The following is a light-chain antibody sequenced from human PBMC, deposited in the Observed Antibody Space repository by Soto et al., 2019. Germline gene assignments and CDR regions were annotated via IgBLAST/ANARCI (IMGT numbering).Light chain of an antibody. Sequence: EIVMTQSPATLSVSPGERATLSCRASQSVSSNLAWYQQKPGQAPRLLIYVASTRATGIPARFSGSGSGTEFTLTISSLQSEDFAVYYCQQYNNWHQLNFGGGTKVEIK. CDR2: VAS. CDR3: QQYNNWHQLN. CDR1: QSVSSN. J-gene: IGKJ4*01. V-gene: IGKV3-15*01.